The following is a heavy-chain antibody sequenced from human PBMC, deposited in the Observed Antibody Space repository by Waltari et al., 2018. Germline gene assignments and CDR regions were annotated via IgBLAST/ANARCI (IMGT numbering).Heavy chain of an antibody. D-gene: IGHD7-27*01. CDR3: VTRGPTPQSTGEAWGY. CDR2: IDPSTGGT. Sequence: QVQLVQSGAEVKKPGASVKVSCKASGYTFTKYYLHWVRRAPGQGLECMGLIDPSTGGTTNAQKFQGRVTLASDTSTTTFYMELSSLRSEDTATYYCVTRGPTPQSTGEAWGYWGQGTLVTVSS. J-gene: IGHJ4*02. CDR1: GYTFTKYY. V-gene: IGHV1-46*03.